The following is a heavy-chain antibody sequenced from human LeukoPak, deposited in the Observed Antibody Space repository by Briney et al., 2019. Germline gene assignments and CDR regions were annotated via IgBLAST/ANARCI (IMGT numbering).Heavy chain of an antibody. CDR1: GGSISSYY. CDR3: ARTAGSDWFDP. D-gene: IGHD6-25*01. CDR2: IYYSGST. V-gene: IGHV4-59*08. Sequence: SETLSLTCTVSGGSISSYYWSWIRLPPGKGLEWIGYIYYSGSTNHNPSLKSRVTISVDTSKNQFSLKLSSVTAADTAVYYCARTAGSDWFDPWGQGTLVTVSS. J-gene: IGHJ5*02.